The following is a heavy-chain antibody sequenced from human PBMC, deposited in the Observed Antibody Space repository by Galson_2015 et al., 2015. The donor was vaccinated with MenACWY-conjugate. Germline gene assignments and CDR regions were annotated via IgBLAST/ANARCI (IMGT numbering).Heavy chain of an antibody. CDR1: GFTFSSYA. J-gene: IGHJ2*01. CDR3: AKAHYGDVDIVATMGWYFDL. Sequence: SLRLSCAASGFTFSSYAMSWVRQAPGKGLEWVSAISGSGGSTYYADSVKGRFTISRDNSKNTLYLQMNSLRAEDTAVYYCAKAHYGDVDIVATMGWYFDLWGRGTLVTVSS. CDR2: ISGSGGST. D-gene: IGHD5-12*01. V-gene: IGHV3-23*01.